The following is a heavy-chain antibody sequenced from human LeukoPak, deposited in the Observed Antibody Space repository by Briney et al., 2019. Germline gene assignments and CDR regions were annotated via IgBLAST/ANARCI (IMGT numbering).Heavy chain of an antibody. V-gene: IGHV1-2*02. CDR1: GYTFTGFY. CDR2: INPNNGGT. D-gene: IGHD2-2*01. Sequence: ASVKVSCKASGYTFTGFYMHWVRQAPGQGLEWMGWINPNNGGTNYAQKFQGRVALTRDTSISTVYMELRTLRSDDTAVYYCTTISSRYCTSTSCYSSFDYWGQGTLVTVSS. J-gene: IGHJ4*02. CDR3: TTISSRYCTSTSCYSSFDY.